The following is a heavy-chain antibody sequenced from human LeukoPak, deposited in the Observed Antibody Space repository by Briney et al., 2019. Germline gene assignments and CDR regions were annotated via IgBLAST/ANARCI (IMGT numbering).Heavy chain of an antibody. Sequence: PGGSLRLSCAASGFTFSSYAMNWVRQAPGKGLEWVSCSANDGTTYYTDSVKGRFTISRDSSKNTLHLQMNSLRAEDTALYYCAKGRGGSCYSGVDYWGHGTLVTVSS. J-gene: IGHJ4*01. CDR1: GFTFSSYA. D-gene: IGHD2-15*01. CDR2: SANDGTT. V-gene: IGHV3-23*01. CDR3: AKGRGGSCYSGVDY.